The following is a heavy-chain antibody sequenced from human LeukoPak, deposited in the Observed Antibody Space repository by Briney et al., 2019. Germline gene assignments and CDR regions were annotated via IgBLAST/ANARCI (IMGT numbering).Heavy chain of an antibody. CDR1: GGSISSSSYY. Sequence: PSETLSLTCTVSGGSISSSSYYWGWIRQPPGQGLEWIGSIYYSGSTYYNPSLKSPVTISVDTSKNQFSLKLSSVTAADTAVYYCARVETDAFDIWGQGTMVTVSS. CDR3: ARVETDAFDI. CDR2: IYYSGST. J-gene: IGHJ3*02. V-gene: IGHV4-39*07.